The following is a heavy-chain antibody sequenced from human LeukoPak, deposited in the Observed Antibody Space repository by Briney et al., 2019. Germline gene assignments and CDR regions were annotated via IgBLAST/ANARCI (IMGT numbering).Heavy chain of an antibody. V-gene: IGHV1-69*01. CDR3: ARDRGRSARGYYYGMDV. CDR2: IIPIFGTA. Sequence: GSSVKVSCKASGGTFSSYAISWVRQAPGQGLEWMGGIIPIFGTANYAQKFQGRVTITADESTSTAYMELSSLRSEDTAVYYCARDRGRSARGYYYGMDVWGQGTAVAVSS. D-gene: IGHD2-15*01. CDR1: GGTFSSYA. J-gene: IGHJ6*02.